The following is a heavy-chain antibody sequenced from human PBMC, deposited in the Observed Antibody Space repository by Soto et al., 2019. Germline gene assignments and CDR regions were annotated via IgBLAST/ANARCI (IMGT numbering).Heavy chain of an antibody. CDR1: GFTFSSYS. CDR3: ARAPYCSGGSCTGY. Sequence: EVQLVESGGGLVKPGGSLRLSCAASGFTFSSYSMNWVRQAPGKGLEWVSSISSSSSYIYYADSVKGRFTISRDNAKNSLYLQMNILRAEDTAVYYCARAPYCSGGSCTGYWGQGTLVTVSS. D-gene: IGHD2-15*01. CDR2: ISSSSSYI. V-gene: IGHV3-21*01. J-gene: IGHJ4*02.